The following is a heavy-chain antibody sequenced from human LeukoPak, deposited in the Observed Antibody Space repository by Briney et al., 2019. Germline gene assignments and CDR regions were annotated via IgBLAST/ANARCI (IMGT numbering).Heavy chain of an antibody. CDR1: GFTFSSYS. CDR2: ISSSSKYI. D-gene: IGHD3-10*02. Sequence: GGSLRLSCAASGFTFSSYSMNWVRQAPGKGLEWVSSISSSSKYIYYADSVKGRFTISRDNAKNSLYLQMNSLRAEDTAVYYCAELGITMIGGVWGKGTTVTISS. CDR3: AELGITMIGGV. V-gene: IGHV3-21*01. J-gene: IGHJ6*04.